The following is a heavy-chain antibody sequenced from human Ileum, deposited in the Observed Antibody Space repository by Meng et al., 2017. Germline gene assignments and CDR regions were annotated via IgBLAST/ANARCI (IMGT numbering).Heavy chain of an antibody. J-gene: IGHJ4*02. CDR2: ISSSGGKT. CDR1: VFTFSNYA. V-gene: IGHV3-23*01. Sequence: GESLKISCVASVFTFSNYAMTWVRQAPGKGLEWVSTISSSGGKTYYADSVKGRFTISRGNSENTVFLQLNSLRADDTAVYYCAKDYMAGSHDSRDYRFDLWGQGTWVTVSS. CDR3: AKDYMAGSHDSRDYRFDL. D-gene: IGHD3-22*01.